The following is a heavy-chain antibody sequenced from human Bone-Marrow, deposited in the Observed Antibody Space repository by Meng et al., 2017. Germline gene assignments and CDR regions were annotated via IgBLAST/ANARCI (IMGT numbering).Heavy chain of an antibody. D-gene: IGHD5-24*01. V-gene: IGHV4-59*01. CDR1: GGSISNSY. CDR3: ARGRDGYNYYFDY. CDR2: IYYSGST. Sequence: SETLSLTCTVSGGSISNSYWSWIRQPPGKGLEWIGYIYYSGSTNYNPSLKSRVTISVGTPKNKFSLKLSSVTAADTAVYYCARGRDGYNYYFDYWGQGTLVTVSS. J-gene: IGHJ4*02.